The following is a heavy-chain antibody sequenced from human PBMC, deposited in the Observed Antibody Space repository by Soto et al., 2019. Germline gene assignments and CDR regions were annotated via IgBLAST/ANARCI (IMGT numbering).Heavy chain of an antibody. CDR1: GYTLTELS. Sequence: VASVKVSCKVSGYTLTELSMHWVRQAPGKGLEWMGGFDPEDGETIYAQKFQGRVTMTEDTSTDTAYMELSSLRSEDTAVYYCATDFERYSSGWSTLGYWGQGTLVTVSS. J-gene: IGHJ4*02. D-gene: IGHD6-19*01. V-gene: IGHV1-24*01. CDR3: ATDFERYSSGWSTLGY. CDR2: FDPEDGET.